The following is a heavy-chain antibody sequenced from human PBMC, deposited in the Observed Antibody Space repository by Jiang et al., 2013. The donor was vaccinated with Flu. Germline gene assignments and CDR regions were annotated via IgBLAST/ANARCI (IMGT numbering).Heavy chain of an antibody. CDR1: GYSFTTYR. Sequence: GAEVKKPGESLKISCKGSGYSFTTYRIGWVRQMPGKGLEWMGIINPGVSDTRYSPSFQGQVTISAGKSISTAYLQWSSLRASDTAMYYCARHASGYYGMDVWGQGTAVTVSS. V-gene: IGHV5-51*01. CDR3: ARHASGYYGMDV. CDR2: INPGVSDT. J-gene: IGHJ6*02. D-gene: IGHD1-26*01.